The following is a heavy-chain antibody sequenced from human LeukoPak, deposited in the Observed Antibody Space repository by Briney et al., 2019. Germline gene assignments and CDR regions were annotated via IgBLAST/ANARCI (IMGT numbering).Heavy chain of an antibody. J-gene: IGHJ4*02. CDR2: IIPIFGTA. V-gene: IGHV1-69*13. D-gene: IGHD3-10*01. CDR1: GGTFSSYA. Sequence: GASVKVPCKASGGTFSSYAISWVRQAPGQGLEWMGGIIPIFGTANYAQKFQGRVTITADESTSTAYMELSSLRSEDTAVYYCARGAHSGEYYFDYWGQGTLVTVSS. CDR3: ARGAHSGEYYFDY.